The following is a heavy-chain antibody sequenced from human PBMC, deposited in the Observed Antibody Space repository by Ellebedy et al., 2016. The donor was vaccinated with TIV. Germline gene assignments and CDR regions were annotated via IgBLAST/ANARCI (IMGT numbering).Heavy chain of an antibody. V-gene: IGHV3-7*01. CDR2: INHDGSQK. D-gene: IGHD2-21*01. Sequence: GESLKISCAASGFTFSSYWMSWVRQAPGKGLEWVANINHDGSQKFYVDSLRGRFTISRDNAKNTLYLQMNSLRAEDTAVYYCSSYSFGWGQGTLVTVSS. J-gene: IGHJ4*02. CDR1: GFTFSSYW. CDR3: SSYSFG.